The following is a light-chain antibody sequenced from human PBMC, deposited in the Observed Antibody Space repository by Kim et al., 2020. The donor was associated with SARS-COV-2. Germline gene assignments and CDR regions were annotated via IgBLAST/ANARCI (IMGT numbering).Light chain of an antibody. CDR3: NSRGSNDNVL. CDR1: SLRSYY. J-gene: IGLJ2*01. V-gene: IGLV3-19*01. Sequence: ALGQTVRSTCQGDSLRSYYATWYQQNPGQAPIVVIYGKNNRPSGIPDRFSGSSSGDTASLTITGTQAGDEADYYCNSRGSNDNVLFGGGTKLTVL. CDR2: GKN.